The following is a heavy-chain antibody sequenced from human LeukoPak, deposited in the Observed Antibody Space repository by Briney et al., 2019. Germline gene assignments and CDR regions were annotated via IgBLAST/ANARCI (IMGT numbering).Heavy chain of an antibody. V-gene: IGHV1-2*02. Sequence: GASVKVSCKASGYTFTGYNIHWVRQAPGQGLEWMAWINPNRGGTDYAQKFQGRVTMTRDTSNTTAYMELSSLRSDDTAVYYCARVSPSGSRAFDYWGQGTLVTVSS. CDR2: INPNRGGT. J-gene: IGHJ4*02. D-gene: IGHD3-10*01. CDR1: GYTFTGYN. CDR3: ARVSPSGSRAFDY.